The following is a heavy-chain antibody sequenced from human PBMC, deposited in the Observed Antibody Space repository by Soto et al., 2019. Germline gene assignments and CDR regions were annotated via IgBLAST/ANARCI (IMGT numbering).Heavy chain of an antibody. J-gene: IGHJ4*02. V-gene: IGHV4-59*01. CDR1: GGSISSYY. CDR3: AGDLDY. Sequence: SETLSLTCTVSGGSISSYYWSWIRQPPGKGLEWIGYIYYSGSTTYNPSLKSRVTISVDTSKNQFSLKLSSVTAADTAVYYCAGDLDYWGQGTLVTVSS. CDR2: IYYSGST.